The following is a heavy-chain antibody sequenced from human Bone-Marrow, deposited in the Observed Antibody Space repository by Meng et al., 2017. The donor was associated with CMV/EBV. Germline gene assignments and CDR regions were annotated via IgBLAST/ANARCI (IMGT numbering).Heavy chain of an antibody. Sequence: SVKVSCKASGGTLSTISWVRQAPGQGLEWMGGISVMVGTPTYAQKLQGRVTFTTDESTSTAYMELSNLRFEDTAVYYCARGHHFWTSPFDPWGQGTLVTASS. J-gene: IGHJ5*02. CDR3: ARGHHFWTSPFDP. CDR2: ISVMVGTP. D-gene: IGHD3/OR15-3a*01. CDR1: GGTLST. V-gene: IGHV1-69*16.